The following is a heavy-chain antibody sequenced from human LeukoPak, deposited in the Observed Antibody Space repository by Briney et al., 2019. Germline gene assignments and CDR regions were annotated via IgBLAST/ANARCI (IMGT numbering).Heavy chain of an antibody. CDR3: ARDPGAYSSSPIDY. Sequence: GGSLRLSCAASGFAFSDYYMSWIRQAPGKGLEWVSYISSSGSTIYYADSVKGRFTISRDNAKNSLYLQMNSLRAEDTAVYYCARDPGAYSSSPIDYWGQGTLVTVSS. CDR1: GFAFSDYY. CDR2: ISSSGSTI. J-gene: IGHJ4*02. D-gene: IGHD6-6*01. V-gene: IGHV3-11*04.